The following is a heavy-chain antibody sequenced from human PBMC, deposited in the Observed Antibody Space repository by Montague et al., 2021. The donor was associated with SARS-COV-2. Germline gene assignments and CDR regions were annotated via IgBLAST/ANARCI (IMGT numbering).Heavy chain of an antibody. J-gene: IGHJ4*02. Sequence: SETLSLTCAVFNGSFSSFYWNWIRQPPGKGLEWIGEISHGGSTYYNPSLKSRVTISVDTSKNQFSLKLSSVTAADTAVYYCARVFPRWLQFDPYFDYWGQGTLVTVSS. V-gene: IGHV4-34*01. CDR2: ISHGGST. D-gene: IGHD5-24*01. CDR1: NGSFSSFY. CDR3: ARVFPRWLQFDPYFDY.